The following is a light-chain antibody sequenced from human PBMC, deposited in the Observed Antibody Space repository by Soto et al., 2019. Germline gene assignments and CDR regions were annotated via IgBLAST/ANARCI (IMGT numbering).Light chain of an antibody. CDR1: QSVSGN. Sequence: EIVMTQSPATLSVSPGERATLSCRASQSVSGNLAWYQQKPGQAPRLLIYGASTRATGIPARFSGSESGTEFTLTISSLQSEDFAVYYCQQYNNWLTWTFGQGTKVEIK. J-gene: IGKJ1*01. V-gene: IGKV3-15*01. CDR2: GAS. CDR3: QQYNNWLTWT.